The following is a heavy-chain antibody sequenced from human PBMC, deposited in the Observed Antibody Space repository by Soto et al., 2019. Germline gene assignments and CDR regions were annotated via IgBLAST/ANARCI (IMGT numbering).Heavy chain of an antibody. CDR2: IYYSGST. CDR3: ARATRYNYDFWSGYSFPYYYYGMDA. Sequence: SETLSLTCTVSGGSISSYYWIWIRQPPGKGLEWIGYIYYSGSTNYNPSLKSRVTISVDTSKNQFSLKLSSVTAADTAVYYCARATRYNYDFWSGYSFPYYYYGMDAWGQGTTVTVSS. V-gene: IGHV4-59*01. J-gene: IGHJ6*02. D-gene: IGHD3-3*01. CDR1: GGSISSYY.